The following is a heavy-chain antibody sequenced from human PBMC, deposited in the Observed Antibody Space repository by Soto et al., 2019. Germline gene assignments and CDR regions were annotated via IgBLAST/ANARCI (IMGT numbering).Heavy chain of an antibody. J-gene: IGHJ5*02. D-gene: IGHD1-26*01. CDR2: IVVVSGTT. CDR1: GFTFTSSA. Sequence: NVSCKASGFTFTSSAVKWVRRARGQSLEWIGLIVVVSGTTNNAKKLQERVIITRDMATRTAYMGVSSLRSEDTGGCYCGAGRVREGFDPWGQGTLVTVSS. CDR3: GAGRVREGFDP. V-gene: IGHV1-58*01.